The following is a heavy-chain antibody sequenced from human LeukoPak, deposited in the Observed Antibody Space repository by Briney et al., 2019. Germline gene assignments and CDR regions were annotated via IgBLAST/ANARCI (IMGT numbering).Heavy chain of an antibody. D-gene: IGHD5-12*01. CDR1: GFTFSDRY. Sequence: PGGSLRLSCVAGGFTFSDRYMSWIRQAPGKGMEWVAYISPNADIIHYADSVKGRFTISRDNAKNALFLQVNSLRDEDTALYHCVTESAWLFDYWGQGTLVTVSS. CDR3: VTESAWLFDY. J-gene: IGHJ4*02. CDR2: ISPNADII. V-gene: IGHV3-11*04.